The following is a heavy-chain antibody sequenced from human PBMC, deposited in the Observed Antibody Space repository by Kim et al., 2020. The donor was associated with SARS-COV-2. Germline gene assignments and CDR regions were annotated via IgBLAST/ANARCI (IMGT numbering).Heavy chain of an antibody. CDR3: ARCREKQCIILYSYYNAMDV. D-gene: IGHD3-10*01. Sequence: GGSLRLFCAASGFNFSNYEMHWVRQPPGKGLEWVAYISGGGDTIYYAESVKGRFTISRDNANKSLYLQMNSLGVEDRAVYYCARCREKQCIILYSYYNAMDVWGQCTTIAHSS. J-gene: IGHJ6*01. CDR2: ISGGGDTI. V-gene: IGHV3-48*03. CDR1: GFNFSNYE.